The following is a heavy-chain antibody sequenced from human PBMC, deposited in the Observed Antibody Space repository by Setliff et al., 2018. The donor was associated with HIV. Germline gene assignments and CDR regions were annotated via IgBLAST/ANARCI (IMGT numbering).Heavy chain of an antibody. V-gene: IGHV3-9*01. CDR2: ITWNSGSI. Sequence: GGSLRLSCAASGFTFSGYAMHWVRQAPGKDLEWVSGITWNSGSIAYADSVKGRFTISRDNAKTSLSLQMNSLTAEDTAVYYCARDPGNGAVDYWGQGTPVTVSS. CDR1: GFTFSGYA. J-gene: IGHJ4*02. CDR3: ARDPGNGAVDY.